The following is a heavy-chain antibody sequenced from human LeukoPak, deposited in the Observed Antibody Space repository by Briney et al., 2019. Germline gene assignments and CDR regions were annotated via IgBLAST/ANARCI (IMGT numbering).Heavy chain of an antibody. V-gene: IGHV4-39*07. J-gene: IGHJ4*02. Sequence: GSLRLSCAASGFTFSRYAMSWVRQAPGKGLEWIGSIYYSGYTYYNPSLKSRVTISIDTSKKQFSLKRSSVTAADTAEYYCARGLYYYGSGSYYTKWGQGTLVTVSS. CDR1: GFTFSRYA. CDR2: IYYSGYT. CDR3: ARGLYYYGSGSYYTK. D-gene: IGHD3-10*01.